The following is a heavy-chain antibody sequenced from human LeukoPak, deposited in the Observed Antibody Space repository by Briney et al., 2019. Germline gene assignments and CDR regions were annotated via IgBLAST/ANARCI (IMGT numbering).Heavy chain of an antibody. J-gene: IGHJ5*02. D-gene: IGHD3-10*01. CDR1: GFTFSSYG. CDR3: AKDLLGGLWFGELPHYNWFDP. CDR2: ISGSGGST. Sequence: GGSLRLSCAASGFTFSSYGMSWVRQAPGKGLEWVSAISGSGGSTYYADSVKGRFTISRDNSKNTLYLQMNSLRAEDTAVYYCAKDLLGGLWFGELPHYNWFDPWGQGTLVTVSS. V-gene: IGHV3-23*01.